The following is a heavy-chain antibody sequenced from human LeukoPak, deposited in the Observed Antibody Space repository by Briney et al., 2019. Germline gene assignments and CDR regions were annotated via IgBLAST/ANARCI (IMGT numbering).Heavy chain of an antibody. CDR2: IIPIFGIA. Sequence: SVKVSCKASGGTFSSYAISWVRQAPGQGLEWMGRIIPIFGIANYAQKFRGRVTITADKSTSTAYMELSSLRSEDTAVYYCARLHSDYGDYWAGSGYYYYGMDVWGQGTTVTVSS. J-gene: IGHJ6*02. CDR3: ARLHSDYGDYWAGSGYYYYGMDV. V-gene: IGHV1-69*04. D-gene: IGHD4-17*01. CDR1: GGTFSSYA.